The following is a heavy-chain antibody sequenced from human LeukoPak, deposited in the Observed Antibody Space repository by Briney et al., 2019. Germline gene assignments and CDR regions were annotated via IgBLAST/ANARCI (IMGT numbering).Heavy chain of an antibody. CDR1: GFTLSSYW. Sequence: GGSLRLSCAASGFTLSSYWMHWVRQVPGKGLVWVSRINSDGSSTSYADSVKGRFTISRDNAKNTLYLQMNSLRAEDTAVYYCARRVVVPAAPYYFDYWGQGTLVTVSS. CDR2: INSDGSST. J-gene: IGHJ4*02. D-gene: IGHD2-2*01. CDR3: ARRVVVPAAPYYFDY. V-gene: IGHV3-74*01.